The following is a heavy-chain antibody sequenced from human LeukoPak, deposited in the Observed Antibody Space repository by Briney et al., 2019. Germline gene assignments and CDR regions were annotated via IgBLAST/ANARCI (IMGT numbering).Heavy chain of an antibody. J-gene: IGHJ4*02. CDR3: ATLGYSGY. Sequence: GGSLRLSCAASGFTFSSYGMHWVRQAPGKGLEWVAVISYDGNNEYYADSVKGRFTISRDNSMNTLYLQMNSLRPEDTAVYYCATLGYSGYWGQGTLVTVSS. CDR2: ISYDGNNE. CDR1: GFTFSSYG. D-gene: IGHD2-15*01. V-gene: IGHV3-30*03.